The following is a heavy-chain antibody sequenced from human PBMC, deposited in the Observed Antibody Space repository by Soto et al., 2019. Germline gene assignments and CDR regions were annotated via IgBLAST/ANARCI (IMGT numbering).Heavy chain of an antibody. CDR1: GFTFSSYG. J-gene: IGHJ4*02. Sequence: PGGSLRLSCAASGFTFSSYGMHWVRQAPGKGLEWVAVISYDGSNKYYADSVKGRFTISRDNSKNTLYLQMNSLRAEDTAVYYCAKDPGDYDILTGSFDYWGQGTLVTVSS. CDR3: AKDPGDYDILTGSFDY. D-gene: IGHD3-9*01. V-gene: IGHV3-30*18. CDR2: ISYDGSNK.